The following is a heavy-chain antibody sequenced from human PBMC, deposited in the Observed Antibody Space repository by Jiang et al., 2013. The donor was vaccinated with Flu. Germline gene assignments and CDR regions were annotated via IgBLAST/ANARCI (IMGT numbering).Heavy chain of an antibody. D-gene: IGHD5/OR15-5a*01. CDR1: GGTFSTYS. CDR2: IIPILGIT. CDR3: ARGGGYRVYGDFSNYYAMDV. Sequence: GAEVKKPGSSVKVSCKASGGTFSTYSINWVRQAPGQGLKWMGRIIPILGITNYAQKFQGRVTITADKSTSTAYMELSSLTSEDTAVYYCARGGGYRVYGDFSNYYAMDVWGQGTTVIVSS. J-gene: IGHJ6*02. V-gene: IGHV1-69*02.